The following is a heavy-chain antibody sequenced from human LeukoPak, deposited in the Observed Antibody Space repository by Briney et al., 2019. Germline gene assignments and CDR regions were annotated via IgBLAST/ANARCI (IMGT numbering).Heavy chain of an antibody. CDR1: GGSISSSNSY. V-gene: IGHV4-39*01. CDR2: IYYSGNT. Sequence: PSETLSVTCTVSGGSISSSNSYWGWIRQPPGKGLEWIGSIYYSGNTYYNASLKSQVSISIDTSKNRFSLKLTSVTAADTAVYYCARQTGSGLFILPGGQGTLVTVSS. D-gene: IGHD3/OR15-3a*01. CDR3: ARQTGSGLFILP. J-gene: IGHJ4*02.